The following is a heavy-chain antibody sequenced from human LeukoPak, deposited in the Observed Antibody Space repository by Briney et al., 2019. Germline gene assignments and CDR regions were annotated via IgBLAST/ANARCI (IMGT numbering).Heavy chain of an antibody. CDR1: GFTFSTYA. D-gene: IGHD2-21*01. Sequence: PGGSLRLSCAASGFTFSTYAMNWVRQAPGKRLEWVSSISSSSSYIYYADSVRGRFTISRDNAKNSLYLQMNSLRAEDTAVYYCVRDNPRCCGVIPANIDDYWGQGTLVTVSS. V-gene: IGHV3-21*01. J-gene: IGHJ4*02. CDR3: VRDNPRCCGVIPANIDDY. CDR2: ISSSSSYI.